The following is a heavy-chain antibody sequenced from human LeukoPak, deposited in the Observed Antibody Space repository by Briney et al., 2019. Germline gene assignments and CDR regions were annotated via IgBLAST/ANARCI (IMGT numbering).Heavy chain of an antibody. Sequence: GGSLRLSCASSRFTFSSYWMSWVRQAPGKGLEWVANIKQDGSEKYYVDSVKGRFTISRDNAKNSLYLQMNSLRAEDTAVYYCARSTGSPQGPFYYYYMDVWGKGTTVTASS. V-gene: IGHV3-7*01. CDR3: ARSTGSPQGPFYYYYMDV. J-gene: IGHJ6*03. CDR1: RFTFSSYW. CDR2: IKQDGSEK.